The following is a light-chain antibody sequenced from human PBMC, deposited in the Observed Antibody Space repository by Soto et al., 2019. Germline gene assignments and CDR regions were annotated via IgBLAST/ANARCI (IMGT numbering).Light chain of an antibody. V-gene: IGKV3-11*01. Sequence: EIVLTQSPATLSLSPGERVTLSCRASQNVDTYLAWYQQKPGQAPRLLMFDASNRATGIPARFSGSGSGTDFTLTISSLEPEDFAVYYCQQPSNWAPTFGQGTKVEIK. CDR3: QQPSNWAPT. J-gene: IGKJ1*01. CDR1: QNVDTY. CDR2: DAS.